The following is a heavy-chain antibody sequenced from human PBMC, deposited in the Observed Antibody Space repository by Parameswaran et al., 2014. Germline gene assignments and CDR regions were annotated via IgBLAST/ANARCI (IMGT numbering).Heavy chain of an antibody. J-gene: IGHJ4*02. Sequence: ASREGLLQGFWIHFTSYAMNWVRQAPGQGLEWMGWINTNTGNPTYAQGFTGRFVFSLDTSVSTAYLQISSLKAEDTAVYYCARGIAAAGTKYWGQGTLVTVSS. D-gene: IGHD6-13*01. V-gene: IGHV7-4-1*02. CDR3: ARGIAAAGTKY. CDR1: IHFTSYA. CDR2: INTNTGNP.